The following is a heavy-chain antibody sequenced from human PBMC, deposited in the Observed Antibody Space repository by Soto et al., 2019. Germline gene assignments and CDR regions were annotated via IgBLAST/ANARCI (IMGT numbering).Heavy chain of an antibody. CDR3: AKDINPNRAMVRGVIKSYYYYGMDV. CDR2: ISWDGGST. J-gene: IGHJ6*02. Sequence: EVQLVESGGVVVQPGGSLRLSCAASGFTFDDYAMHWVRQAPGKGLEWVSLISWDGGSTYYADSVKGRFTISRDNSKNSLYLQMNSLRAEDTALYYCAKDINPNRAMVRGVIKSYYYYGMDVWGQGTTVTVSS. CDR1: GFTFDDYA. V-gene: IGHV3-43D*04. D-gene: IGHD3-10*01.